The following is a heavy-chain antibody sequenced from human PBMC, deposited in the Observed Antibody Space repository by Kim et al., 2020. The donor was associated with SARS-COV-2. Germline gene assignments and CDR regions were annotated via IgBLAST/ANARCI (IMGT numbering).Heavy chain of an antibody. Sequence: YNPSLKSRVTISVDTSKDQFSLKLSSVTAADTAVYYCARDDYGGPDAFDIWGQGTMVTVSS. CDR3: ARDDYGGPDAFDI. V-gene: IGHV4-30-2*05. J-gene: IGHJ3*02. D-gene: IGHD4-17*01.